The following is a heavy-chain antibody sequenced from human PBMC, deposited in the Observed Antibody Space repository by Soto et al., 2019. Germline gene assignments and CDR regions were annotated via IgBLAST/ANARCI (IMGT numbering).Heavy chain of an antibody. D-gene: IGHD2-15*01. CDR3: AKDKGLALDCSGGSCYSDSYGMDV. Sequence: GGSLRLSCAASGFTFSSYGMHWVRQAPGKGLEWVAVISYDGSNKYYADSVKGRFTISRDNSKNTLYLQMNSLRAEDTAVYYCAKDKGLALDCSGGSCYSDSYGMDVWGQGTTVTVSS. V-gene: IGHV3-30*18. J-gene: IGHJ6*02. CDR2: ISYDGSNK. CDR1: GFTFSSYG.